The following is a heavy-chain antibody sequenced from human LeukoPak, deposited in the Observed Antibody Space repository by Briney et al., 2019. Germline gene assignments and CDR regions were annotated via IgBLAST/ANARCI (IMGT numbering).Heavy chain of an antibody. Sequence: ASVKVSCKASGYTFISYAIHWVRQAPGQGLEWMGWINTGNGNTKYSQTFQGRVTITRDTSASTAYMGLSSLRFDDTAVYYCAKVESSSSFDYWGQGTLVTVSS. CDR3: AKVESSSSFDY. V-gene: IGHV1-3*04. J-gene: IGHJ4*02. CDR2: INTGNGNT. D-gene: IGHD6-6*01. CDR1: GYTFISYA.